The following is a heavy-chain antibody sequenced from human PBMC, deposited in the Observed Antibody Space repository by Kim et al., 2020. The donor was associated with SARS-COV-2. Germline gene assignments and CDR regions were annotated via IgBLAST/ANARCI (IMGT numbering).Heavy chain of an antibody. CDR1: GFTFSSYD. J-gene: IGHJ4*02. V-gene: IGHV3-13*04. Sequence: GGSLRLSCAASGFTFSSYDMHWVRQATGKGLEWVSAIGTAGDTYYPGSVKGRFTISRENAKNSLYLQMNSLRAGDTAVYYCARGYCSGGSCYFVYWGQGTLVTVSS. D-gene: IGHD2-15*01. CDR3: ARGYCSGGSCYFVY. CDR2: IGTAGDT.